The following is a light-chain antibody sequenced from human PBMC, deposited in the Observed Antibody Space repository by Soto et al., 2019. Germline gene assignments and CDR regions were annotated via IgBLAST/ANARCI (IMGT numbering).Light chain of an antibody. J-gene: IGKJ5*01. CDR2: AAF. V-gene: IGKV1-12*01. CDR1: DDINSR. CDR3: QQADSFPIT. Sequence: DIQMTQSPSSVSASVGDRFTISCRSIDDINSRLAWYQQKPGNAPKLLIYAAFILQSGVPSRFSGYGSGTDFTLSISSLQPEDFATYYCQQADSFPITFGQGTRLEIK.